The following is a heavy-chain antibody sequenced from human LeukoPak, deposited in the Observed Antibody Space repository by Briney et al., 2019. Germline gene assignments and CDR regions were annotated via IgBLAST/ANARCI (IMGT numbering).Heavy chain of an antibody. V-gene: IGHV3-30*04. Sequence: GRSLRLSCAASGFTFSDYTMQWVRQAPGKGLEWVALLPPDGSYQYYADSLKGRFTISRDNFRNALYLQMNSLRLEDTAVYYCARGLHDRSWYGAHWGQGTLLSVSS. CDR1: GFTFSDYT. CDR3: ARGLHDRSWYGAH. D-gene: IGHD6-13*01. CDR2: LPPDGSYQ. J-gene: IGHJ4*02.